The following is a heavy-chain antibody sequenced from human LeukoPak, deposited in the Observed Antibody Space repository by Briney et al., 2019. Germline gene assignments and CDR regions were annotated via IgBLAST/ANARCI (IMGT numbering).Heavy chain of an antibody. CDR2: IYYSGST. J-gene: IGHJ6*03. D-gene: IGHD6-6*01. CDR1: GGSISSSSYY. V-gene: IGHV4-39*07. Sequence: SENLSLTCTVSGGSISSSSYYWGWIRQPPGKGLEWIGSIYYSGSTYYNPSLKSRVTISVDTSKNQFSLKLSSVTAADTAVYCCAKGARGQLVAIYYYYMDVWGKGTTVTVSS. CDR3: AKGARGQLVAIYYYYMDV.